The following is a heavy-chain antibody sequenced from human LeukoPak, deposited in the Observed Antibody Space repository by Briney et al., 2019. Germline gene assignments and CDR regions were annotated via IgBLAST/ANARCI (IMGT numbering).Heavy chain of an antibody. CDR2: ISSSGSTI. Sequence: GGSLRLSCAASGFTFSDYYMSWIRQAPGKGVEGVSYISSSGSTIYYADSVKGRFNIYRDNAKNSLYLQMNSLRAEDTAVYYCARGLWGGYAAAFDIWGQGTMVTVSS. D-gene: IGHD5-12*01. J-gene: IGHJ3*02. V-gene: IGHV3-11*04. CDR1: GFTFSDYY. CDR3: ARGLWGGYAAAFDI.